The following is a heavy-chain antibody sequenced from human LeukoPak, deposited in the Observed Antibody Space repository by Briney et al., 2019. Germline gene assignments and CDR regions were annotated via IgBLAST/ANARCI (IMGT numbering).Heavy chain of an antibody. Sequence: ASVKVSCKASGYTFTGYYIHWVRQAPGQGLEWMGRINPNSGGTNYAQKFQGRVTVTGDTSISTAYMELSRLRSDDTAVYYCARDSSGSHTHFDYWGQGTLVTVSS. J-gene: IGHJ4*02. CDR3: ARDSSGSHTHFDY. D-gene: IGHD1-26*01. CDR1: GYTFTGYY. V-gene: IGHV1-2*06. CDR2: INPNSGGT.